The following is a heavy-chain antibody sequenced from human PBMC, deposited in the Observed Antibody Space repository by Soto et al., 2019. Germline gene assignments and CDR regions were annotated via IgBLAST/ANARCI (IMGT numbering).Heavy chain of an antibody. Sequence: KSSETLSLTCTVSSGSINSFYWSWTRQPAGKGLEWIGRIHSSGTTNYNPSLKSRVTMSVDTSRNQFSLKLTSVTAADTAVYYCARDRIIGTSYSDYWGQGVLVTVSS. CDR2: IHSSGTT. CDR3: ARDRIIGTSYSDY. V-gene: IGHV4-4*07. D-gene: IGHD1-7*01. CDR1: SGSINSFY. J-gene: IGHJ4*02.